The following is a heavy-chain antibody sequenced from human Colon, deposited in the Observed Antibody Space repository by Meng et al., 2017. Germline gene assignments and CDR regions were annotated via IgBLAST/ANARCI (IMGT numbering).Heavy chain of an antibody. CDR3: ANTPRHSSNY. V-gene: IGHV3-7*01. D-gene: IGHD5-18*01. J-gene: IGHJ4*02. CDR1: GFTFSSYW. Sequence: GESLKISCAASGFTFSSYWMSWVRQAPGKGLECVANIKEDGSVKYYVDYVKGRFTISRDNAKNSLYQQMNSLRAEDTAVYFCANTPRHSSNYWGQGTLVTVSS. CDR2: IKEDGSVK.